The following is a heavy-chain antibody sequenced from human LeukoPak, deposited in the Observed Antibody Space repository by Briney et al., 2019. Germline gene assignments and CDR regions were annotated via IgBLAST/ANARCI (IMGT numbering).Heavy chain of an antibody. CDR1: GFTFSDYY. D-gene: IGHD1-20*01. J-gene: IGHJ4*02. V-gene: IGHV3-15*01. Sequence: KPGGSLRLSCAASGFTFSDYYMSWIRQAPGKGLEWVGRIKSKTDGGTTDYAAPVKGRFTISRDDSKNTLYLQMNSLKTEDTAVYYCTTGHVRDNWNDEVDYWGQGTLVTVSS. CDR2: IKSKTDGGTT. CDR3: TTGHVRDNWNDEVDY.